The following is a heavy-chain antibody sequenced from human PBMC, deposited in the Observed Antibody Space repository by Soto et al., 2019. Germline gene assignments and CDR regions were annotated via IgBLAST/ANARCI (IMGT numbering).Heavy chain of an antibody. V-gene: IGHV4-39*01. CDR1: GGSISGSGCY. CDR2: IYYSGST. CDR3: ACCYDEDQYYYHYYMDV. J-gene: IGHJ6*03. Sequence: PSETLSLTXTVAGGSISGSGCYWGWIRQPPGKGLEWIGSIYYSGSTYYNPSLKTPVTISVDTSKNQFSLKLSSVTAADTAVYYCACCYDEDQYYYHYYMDVWGKGTMVTVSS. D-gene: IGHD5-12*01.